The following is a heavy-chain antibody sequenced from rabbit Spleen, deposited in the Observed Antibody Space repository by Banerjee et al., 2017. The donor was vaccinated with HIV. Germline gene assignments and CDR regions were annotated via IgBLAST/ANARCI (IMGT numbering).Heavy chain of an antibody. D-gene: IGHD4-2*01. CDR2: IDVTRSGST. V-gene: IGHV1S45*01. J-gene: IGHJ4*01. Sequence: QEQLEESGGDLVKPGASLTLTCKASGLDFSSSYWICWVRQAPGKGLEWLACIDVTRSGSTYYASWAKGRLTISKTSSTTVTLLMTSLTAADTATYFCARDAAGREDFNLWGPGTLVTVS. CDR3: ARDAAGREDFNL. CDR1: GLDFSSSYW.